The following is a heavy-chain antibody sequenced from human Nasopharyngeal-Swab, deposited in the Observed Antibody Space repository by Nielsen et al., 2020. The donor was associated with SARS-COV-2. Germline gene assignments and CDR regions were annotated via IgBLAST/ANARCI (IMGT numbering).Heavy chain of an antibody. Sequence: WIRQCPWTGLAWVGYIYYSGSTNYNPSLKSRVTISVDTSKNQFSLKLSSVTAADTAVYYCASTDCSGGSCYSHYYYYMDVWGKGTTVTVSS. CDR3: ASTDCSGGSCYSHYYYYMDV. V-gene: IGHV4-59*01. D-gene: IGHD2-15*01. J-gene: IGHJ6*03. CDR2: IYYSGST.